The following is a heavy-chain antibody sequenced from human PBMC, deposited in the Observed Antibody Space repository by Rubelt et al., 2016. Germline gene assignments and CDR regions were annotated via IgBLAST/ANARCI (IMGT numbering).Heavy chain of an antibody. Sequence: QLQLQESGPGLVKPSETLSLTCTVSGGSISSSSYYWGWIRQPPGKGLEWIGSIYYSGSTYYNPSLKSRVTIAVDTSKNQFSLKLTSVTAADTAVYYCARDAYGSGTVPDYWGQGTLVTVSS. D-gene: IGHD3-10*01. CDR1: GGSISSSSYY. J-gene: IGHJ4*02. CDR2: IYYSGST. V-gene: IGHV4-39*02. CDR3: ARDAYGSGTVPDY.